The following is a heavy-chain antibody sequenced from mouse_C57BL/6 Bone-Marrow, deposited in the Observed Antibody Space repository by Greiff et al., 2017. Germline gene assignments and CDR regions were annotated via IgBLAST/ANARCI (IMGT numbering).Heavy chain of an antibody. Sequence: EVKLVESGGGLVKPGGSLKLSCAASGFTFSDYGMHWVRQAPEKGLEWVAYISSGSSTIYYAATVKGRFTISRDNAKNTLFLQMTSLRSEDTAMXYCANSSRMDYWGQGTSVTVSS. CDR2: ISSGSSTI. D-gene: IGHD1-1*01. CDR3: ANSSRMDY. J-gene: IGHJ4*01. CDR1: GFTFSDYG. V-gene: IGHV5-17*01.